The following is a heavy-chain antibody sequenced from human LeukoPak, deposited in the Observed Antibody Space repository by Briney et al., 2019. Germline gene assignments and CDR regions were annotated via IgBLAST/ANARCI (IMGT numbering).Heavy chain of an antibody. CDR2: INHSGGST. D-gene: IGHD3-22*01. CDR1: GYTFTSYY. J-gene: IGHJ6*02. V-gene: IGHV1-46*01. Sequence: ASVKVSCKASGYTFTSYYMHWVRQAPGQGLEWMGIINHSGGSTSYAQKFQGRVTMTRDTSTSTVYMELSSLRSEDTAVYYCARRGYYYDSSGYYSYYYYGMDVWGQGTTVTVSS. CDR3: ARRGYYYDSSGYYSYYYYGMDV.